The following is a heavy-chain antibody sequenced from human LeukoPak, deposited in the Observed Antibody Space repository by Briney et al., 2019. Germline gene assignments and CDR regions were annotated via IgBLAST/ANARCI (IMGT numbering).Heavy chain of an antibody. Sequence: SQTLSLTCAISGDSVSSNSAAWNWIRQSPSRGLEWLGRTYYRSKWYSEYAVSVSSRITINPDTSKNQFSLQLNSVTPEDTAVYYCARDLTLPVTTPLIFDFWGQGTLVTVSS. CDR3: ARDLTLPVTTPLIFDF. CDR1: GDSVSSNSAA. D-gene: IGHD4-17*01. CDR2: TYYRSKWYS. J-gene: IGHJ4*02. V-gene: IGHV6-1*01.